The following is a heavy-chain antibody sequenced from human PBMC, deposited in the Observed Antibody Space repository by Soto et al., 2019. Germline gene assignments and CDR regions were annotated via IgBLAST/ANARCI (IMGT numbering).Heavy chain of an antibody. Sequence: GGSLGLSCSASGFSFRNYNMNWVRQAPGKGLEWLTSIDSSSSYIDYADSVKGRLTISRDNAKNSLYLQMNSLRAEDTALYYCARSSDSWYLYYFDYWGQGALVTVSS. V-gene: IGHV3-21*06. J-gene: IGHJ4*02. CDR1: GFSFRNYN. D-gene: IGHD6-13*01. CDR2: IDSSSSYI. CDR3: ARSSDSWYLYYFDY.